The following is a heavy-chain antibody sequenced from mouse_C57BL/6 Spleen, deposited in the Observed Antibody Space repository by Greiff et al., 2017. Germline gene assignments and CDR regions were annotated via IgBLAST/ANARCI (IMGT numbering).Heavy chain of an antibody. D-gene: IGHD2-4*01. J-gene: IGHJ4*01. CDR1: GYAFSSSW. Sequence: VMLVESGPELVKPGASVKISCKASGYAFSSSWMNWVKQRPGKGLEWIGRIYPGDGDTNYNGKFKGKATLTADKSSSTAYMQLSSLTSEDSAVYCCARGDYDFFYYAMDYWGQGTSVTVSS. CDR3: ARGDYDFFYYAMDY. V-gene: IGHV1-82*01. CDR2: IYPGDGDT.